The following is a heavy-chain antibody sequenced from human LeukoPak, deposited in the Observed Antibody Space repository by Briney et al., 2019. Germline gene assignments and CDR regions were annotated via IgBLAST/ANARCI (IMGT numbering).Heavy chain of an antibody. J-gene: IGHJ3*02. Sequence: PGRSLRLSCAASGFTFSSYWMSWVRQAPGKGLEWVSSISTSSRYIYYADSVKGRFTISRDNAKTSLYLQMNSLRAEDSAVYYCAPLGVLISGYRAFDIWGQGTMVAVSS. CDR1: GFTFSSYW. D-gene: IGHD3-3*01. CDR3: APLGVLISGYRAFDI. CDR2: ISTSSRYI. V-gene: IGHV3-21*01.